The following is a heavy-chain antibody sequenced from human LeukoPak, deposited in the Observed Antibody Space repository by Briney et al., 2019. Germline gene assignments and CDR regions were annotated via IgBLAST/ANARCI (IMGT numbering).Heavy chain of an antibody. V-gene: IGHV3-33*03. J-gene: IGHJ6*02. Sequence: GGSLRLSCAASGFTFSSYGMHWVRQAPGKGLEWVAVIWYDGSNKYYADSVKGRFTISRDNAKNSLYLQMNSLRAEDTAVYYCARGGYSSSHLHYYGMDVWGQGTTVTVSS. D-gene: IGHD6-13*01. CDR1: GFTFSSYG. CDR3: ARGGYSSSHLHYYGMDV. CDR2: IWYDGSNK.